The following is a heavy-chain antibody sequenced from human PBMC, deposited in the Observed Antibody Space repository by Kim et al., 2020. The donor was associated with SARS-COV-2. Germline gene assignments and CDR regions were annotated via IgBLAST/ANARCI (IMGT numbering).Heavy chain of an antibody. D-gene: IGHD6-13*01. V-gene: IGHV1-46*01. Sequence: ASVKVSCKTSGYTFTNHFMHWVRQAPGQGPEWMGMLNPSDGTINYAQKFQGRVTMTSDTSTSTVYMALSSLRSDDTAVYYCARVERIVAAGHIPYFDLWGQGTLVTVSS. CDR1: GYTFTNHF. CDR2: LNPSDGTI. J-gene: IGHJ4*02. CDR3: ARVERIVAAGHIPYFDL.